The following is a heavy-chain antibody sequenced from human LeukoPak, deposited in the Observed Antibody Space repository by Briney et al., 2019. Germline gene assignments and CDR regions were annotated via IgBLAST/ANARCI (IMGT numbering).Heavy chain of an antibody. D-gene: IGHD3-22*01. CDR2: ISAYDGDT. CDR3: ARDPVHYYDSSGYWRY. J-gene: IGHJ4*02. CDR1: GYPFSSYG. Sequence: ASVKVSCKASGYPFSSYGISWVRQAPGQGLGWMGWISAYDGDTNYAQKVQGRVTMTTDRSTSTAYMELRSLRSDDTAVYYCARDPVHYYDSSGYWRYWGQGTLVTVSS. V-gene: IGHV1-18*01.